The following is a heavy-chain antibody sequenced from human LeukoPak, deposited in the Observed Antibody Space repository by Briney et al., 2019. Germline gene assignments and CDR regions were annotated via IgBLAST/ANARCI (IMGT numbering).Heavy chain of an antibody. CDR3: AAYDSSGYSFDY. Sequence: GGSLRLSCAASGFTFSSYAMSWVRQAPGKGLEWVSVISGTGGSTYYADSVKGRFTMSRDNAKNTLYLQMNSLRAEDTAVYYCAAYDSSGYSFDYWGQGILVTASS. V-gene: IGHV3-23*01. D-gene: IGHD3-22*01. J-gene: IGHJ4*02. CDR1: GFTFSSYA. CDR2: ISGTGGST.